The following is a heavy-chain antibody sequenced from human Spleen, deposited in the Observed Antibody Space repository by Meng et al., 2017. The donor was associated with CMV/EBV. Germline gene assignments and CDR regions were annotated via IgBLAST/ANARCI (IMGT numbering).Heavy chain of an antibody. CDR2: AEPKNGEK. Sequence: KSSCGVSGYTFSDYKIHWVQQAPGKGLEWMGRAEPKNGEKTDAENFLGRITMSADTSTDTAYMEMNSLKFEDTAVYFCATAYEQLGFWGQGTLVTVSS. CDR3: ATAYEQLGF. D-gene: IGHD1-1*01. J-gene: IGHJ4*02. CDR1: GYTFSDYK. V-gene: IGHV1-69-2*01.